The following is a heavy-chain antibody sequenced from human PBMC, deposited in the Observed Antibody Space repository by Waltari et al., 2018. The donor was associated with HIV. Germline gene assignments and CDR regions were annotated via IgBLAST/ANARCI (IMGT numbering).Heavy chain of an antibody. Sequence: QVHPQESGPGLVKPSEALSLTCSVAGDSLINYYWSWVRQSPEKGLEWIGYSFYGGDTNYNPSLKSRATISIDPSASQVSLKINSVTSADSGVYYCAGPIRGSGVGAFHVWGQGTTVIVSS. D-gene: IGHD1-26*01. J-gene: IGHJ6*02. CDR2: SFYGGDT. V-gene: IGHV4-59*08. CDR1: GDSLINYY. CDR3: AGPIRGSGVGAFHV.